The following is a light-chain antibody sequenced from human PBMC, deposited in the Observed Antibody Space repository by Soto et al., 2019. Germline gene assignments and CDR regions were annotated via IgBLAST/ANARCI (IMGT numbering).Light chain of an antibody. V-gene: IGLV2-14*01. CDR3: SSCSSSSTVL. J-gene: IGLJ3*02. CDR2: DVS. CDR1: SSDVGGYHY. Sequence: QSALTQPASVSGSPGQSITISCTGTSSDVGGYHYVSWYQQHPGKAPQLMIYDVSSRPSGVSNRFSGSKSGSTASLTISGLQGDDEAVYYCSSCSSSSTVLFGGGTKLTVL.